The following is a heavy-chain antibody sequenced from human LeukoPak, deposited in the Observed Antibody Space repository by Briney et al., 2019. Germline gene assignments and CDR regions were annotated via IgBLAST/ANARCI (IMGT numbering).Heavy chain of an antibody. CDR2: ISSSSSTI. CDR3: ARDSYYYDSSGYEYYFDY. Sequence: GGSLRLSCAASGFTFSSYSMNWVRQAPGKGLEWVSYISSSSSTIYYADSVKGRFTISRDNAKNSLYLRMNSLRDEDTAVYYCARDSYYYDSSGYEYYFDYWGQGTLVTVSS. CDR1: GFTFSSYS. V-gene: IGHV3-48*02. J-gene: IGHJ4*02. D-gene: IGHD3-22*01.